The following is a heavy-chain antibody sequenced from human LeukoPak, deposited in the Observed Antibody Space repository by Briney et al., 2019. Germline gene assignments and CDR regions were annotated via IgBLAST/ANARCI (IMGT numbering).Heavy chain of an antibody. D-gene: IGHD5-18*01. CDR3: ARDKGIH. Sequence: GGSLRLSCAASGFTFSMHWVRQAPGKGLDWVAVISYDGSNKYYGDSVKGRFTISRDNSKNTLYLQMNGLRAEDTAVYYCARDKGIHWGQGTLVTVSS. V-gene: IGHV3-30*03. CDR2: ISYDGSNK. CDR1: GFTFS. J-gene: IGHJ4*02.